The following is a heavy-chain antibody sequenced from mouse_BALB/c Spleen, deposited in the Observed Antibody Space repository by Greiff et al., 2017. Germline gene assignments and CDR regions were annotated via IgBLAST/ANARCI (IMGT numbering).Heavy chain of an antibody. V-gene: IGHV14-3*02. D-gene: IGHD2-14*01. J-gene: IGHJ4*01. CDR2: IDPANGNT. CDR1: GFNIKDTY. Sequence: EVQLQQSGAELVKPGASVKLSCTASGFNIKDTYMHWVKQRPEQGLEWIGRIDPANGNTKYDPKFQGKATITADTSSNTAYLQLSSLTSEDTAVYYCARSGDRYDYAMDYWGQGTSVTVSS. CDR3: ARSGDRYDYAMDY.